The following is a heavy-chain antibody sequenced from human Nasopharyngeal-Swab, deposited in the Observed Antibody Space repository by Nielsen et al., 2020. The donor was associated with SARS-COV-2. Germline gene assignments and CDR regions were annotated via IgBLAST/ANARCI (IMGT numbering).Heavy chain of an antibody. CDR2: ISYDGSNK. Sequence: GESLKISCAASGFTFSSYAMHWVRQAPGKGLEWVAVISYDGSNKYYEDSVKGRFTISRDNSKNTLYLQMNSLRAEDTAVYYCARTGGLAAAGLDYWGQGTLVTVSS. CDR3: ARTGGLAAAGLDY. D-gene: IGHD6-13*01. J-gene: IGHJ4*02. CDR1: GFTFSSYA. V-gene: IGHV3-30*04.